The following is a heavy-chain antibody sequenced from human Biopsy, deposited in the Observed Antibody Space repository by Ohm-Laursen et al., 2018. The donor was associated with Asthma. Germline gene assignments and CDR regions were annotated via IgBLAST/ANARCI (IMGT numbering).Heavy chain of an antibody. J-gene: IGHJ6*02. Sequence: ASVRVSCKTSGYTFNSAGITWVRQAPGQGLEWMGWISVYNGNTKVAQKLQDRVTMITDTSTSTAYMELRSLRSGDTAVYFCARAVDYSHYYGIDVWGQGTTVTVS. CDR2: ISVYNGNT. V-gene: IGHV1-18*01. CDR3: ARAVDYSHYYGIDV. CDR1: GYTFNSAG. D-gene: IGHD3-10*01.